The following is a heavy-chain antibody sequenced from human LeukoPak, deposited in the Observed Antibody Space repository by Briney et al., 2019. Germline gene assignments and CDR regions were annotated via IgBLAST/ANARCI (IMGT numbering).Heavy chain of an antibody. CDR1: GFTFSSYG. V-gene: IGHV3-30*02. D-gene: IGHD3-10*01. Sequence: TGGSLRLSCAASGFTFSSYGMHWVRQAPGKGLEWVAFIRYDGTNKYYADSVKGRFTISRDNSKNTLYLQMNSLRAEDTAVYYCAILAETMVRGVIISLLDYWGQGTLVTVSS. J-gene: IGHJ4*02. CDR3: AILAETMVRGVIISLLDY. CDR2: IRYDGTNK.